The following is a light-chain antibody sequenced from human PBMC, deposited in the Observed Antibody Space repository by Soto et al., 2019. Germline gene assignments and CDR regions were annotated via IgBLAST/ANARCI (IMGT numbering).Light chain of an antibody. CDR3: QKYNSARWT. J-gene: IGKJ1*01. CDR1: QGISNY. CDR2: AAS. V-gene: IGKV1-27*01. Sequence: IRMTQSPSSLSASTGDRVTITCRARQGISNYLAWYQQKPGKVPKLLIFAASTLHSGVPSRFSGSGSGTDFTLTISSLQPEDVATYYCQKYNSARWTFGQGTKVDI.